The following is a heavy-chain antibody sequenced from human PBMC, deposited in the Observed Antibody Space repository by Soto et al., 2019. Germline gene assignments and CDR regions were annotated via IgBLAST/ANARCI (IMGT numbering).Heavy chain of an antibody. CDR1: GFRFSTYA. Sequence: QLLESGGGLVQPGGSLRLSCEASGFRFSTYAMNWVRQAPGKGVEWVSGLSRSGETTFYADSVKGRFTISRDNSKNTLYFQTDSLRAEDTALYYYAQARARYCGTPTCLGVLNRWGQGTLVTVTS. CDR2: LSRSGETT. J-gene: IGHJ5*02. D-gene: IGHD2-21*01. CDR3: AQARARYCGTPTCLGVLNR. V-gene: IGHV3-23*01.